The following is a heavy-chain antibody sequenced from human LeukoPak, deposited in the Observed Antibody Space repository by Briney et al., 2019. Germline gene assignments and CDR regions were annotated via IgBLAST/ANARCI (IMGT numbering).Heavy chain of an antibody. CDR3: ASQDAYDILTGLDS. V-gene: IGHV4-4*07. D-gene: IGHD3-9*01. J-gene: IGHJ4*02. CDR1: GGSISSYY. Sequence: SETLSLTCTVSGGSISSYYWSWIRQPAGKGLQWIGRIFTSGSTNYNPSLKSRVTMSVDTSKNQFSLKLNSVTAADTAVYYCASQDAYDILTGLDSWGQGTPVTVSS. CDR2: IFTSGST.